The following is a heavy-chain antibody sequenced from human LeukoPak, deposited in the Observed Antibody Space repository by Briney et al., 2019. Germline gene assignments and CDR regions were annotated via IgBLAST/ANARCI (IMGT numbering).Heavy chain of an antibody. CDR2: INPNSGGT. V-gene: IGHV1-2*02. D-gene: IGHD2-2*01. Sequence: ASVKVSCKASGYTFTGYYMHWVRQAPGQGLERMGWINPNSGGTNYAQKFQGRVTMTRDTSISTAYMELSRLRSDDTAVYYCARGRIVVVPYFDYWGQGTLVTVSS. J-gene: IGHJ4*02. CDR1: GYTFTGYY. CDR3: ARGRIVVVPYFDY.